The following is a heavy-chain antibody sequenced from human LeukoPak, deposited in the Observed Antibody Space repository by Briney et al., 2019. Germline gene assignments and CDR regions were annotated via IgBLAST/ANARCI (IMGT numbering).Heavy chain of an antibody. CDR2: IRSKAYGGTT. CDR3: TLTPRYCCSTSCSHFDY. Sequence: GGSLRLSCTASGFTFGDYAMSWVRQAPGKGLEWVGFIRSKAYGGTTEYAASVKGRFTISRDDSKSIAYLQMNSLKTEDTAVYYCTLTPRYCCSTSCSHFDYWGQGTLVTVSS. J-gene: IGHJ4*02. V-gene: IGHV3-49*04. CDR1: GFTFGDYA. D-gene: IGHD2-2*01.